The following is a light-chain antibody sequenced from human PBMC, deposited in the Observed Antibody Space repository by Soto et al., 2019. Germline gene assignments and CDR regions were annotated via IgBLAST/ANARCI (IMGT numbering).Light chain of an antibody. CDR3: SSYSSSSTLYV. Sequence: QSVLTQPASVSGSPGQSITISCSGTSSGVGGYDHVSWYQQHPGKGPKLIIHEVDNRPSGVSLRFSGSKSGDTASLTISGLHPEDEADYYCSSYSSSSTLYVFGTGTKVTVL. CDR1: SSGVGGYDH. CDR2: EVD. V-gene: IGLV2-14*01. J-gene: IGLJ1*01.